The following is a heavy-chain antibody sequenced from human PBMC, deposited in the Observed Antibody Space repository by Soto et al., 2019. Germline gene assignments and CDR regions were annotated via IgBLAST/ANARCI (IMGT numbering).Heavy chain of an antibody. CDR1: GYTFTNYA. V-gene: IGHV1-18*01. J-gene: IGHJ4*02. CDR2: ISAYNGNT. Sequence: QIQLVQSGVEVKKPGASVKVSCKASGYTFTNYAISWVRQAPGQGLEWMGWISAYNGNTDYAQKFQGRLTMTTDTSTPTANMELGGLRRHHPAVYSSPHPRARADYWGQRTLFTFPS. CDR3: PHPRARADY.